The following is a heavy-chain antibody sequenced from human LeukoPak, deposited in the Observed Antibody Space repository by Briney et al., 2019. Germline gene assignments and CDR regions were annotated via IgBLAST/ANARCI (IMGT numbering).Heavy chain of an antibody. V-gene: IGHV5-51*01. J-gene: IGHJ3*02. Sequence: GESLKISCKGSGYSFTSYWIGWVRQMPGKGLEWMGIIYPGGSDTRYSPSFQGQVTISADKSISTAYLQWSSLKASDTAMYYCATLFYCSSTSCYGDAFDIWGQGTMVTVSS. D-gene: IGHD2-2*01. CDR3: ATLFYCSSTSCYGDAFDI. CDR2: IYPGGSDT. CDR1: GYSFTSYW.